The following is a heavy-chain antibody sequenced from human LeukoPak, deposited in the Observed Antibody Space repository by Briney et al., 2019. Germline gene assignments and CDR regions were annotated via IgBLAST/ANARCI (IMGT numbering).Heavy chain of an antibody. CDR3: ASLNDDYYDSSGYSD. D-gene: IGHD3-22*01. V-gene: IGHV4-38-2*02. CDR1: GYSISSGYY. Sequence: SETLSLTCTVSGYSISSGYYWGWIRQPPGKGLEWIGSIYHSGSTYYNPFLKSRVTISVDTSKNQFSLKLSSVTAADTAVYYCASLNDDYYDSSGYSDWGQGTLVTVSS. CDR2: IYHSGST. J-gene: IGHJ4*02.